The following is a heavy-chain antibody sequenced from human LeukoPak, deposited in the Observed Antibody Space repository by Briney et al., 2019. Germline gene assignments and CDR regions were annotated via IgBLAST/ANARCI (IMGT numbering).Heavy chain of an antibody. CDR3: ARAFGWSYWFDP. CDR2: ISSSSSYI. V-gene: IGHV3-21*04. CDR1: GFTFSSYS. D-gene: IGHD2-8*01. Sequence: GGSLRLSCAASGFTFSSYSMNWVRQAPGKGLEWVSSISSSSSYIYYADSVKGRFTISRDNSKNTLYLQMNSLRAEDTAVYYCARAFGWSYWFDPWGQGTLVTVSS. J-gene: IGHJ5*02.